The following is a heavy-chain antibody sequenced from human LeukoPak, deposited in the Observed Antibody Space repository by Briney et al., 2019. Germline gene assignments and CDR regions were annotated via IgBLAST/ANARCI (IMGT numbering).Heavy chain of an antibody. D-gene: IGHD1-1*01. CDR2: ISGSGSSK. Sequence: GGSLRLSCAASGFTFSSYSMSWVRQAPGKGLEWVSAISGSGSSKYYTDSVKGRFTISRDKSKNSLYLQINSLRAEDTAGYYCAKGEGVRAFDYWGKGTLVTVSS. J-gene: IGHJ4*02. CDR3: AKGEGVRAFDY. V-gene: IGHV3-23*01. CDR1: GFTFSSYS.